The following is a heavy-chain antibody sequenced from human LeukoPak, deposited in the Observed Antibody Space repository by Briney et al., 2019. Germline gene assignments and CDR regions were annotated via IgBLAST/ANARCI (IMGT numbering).Heavy chain of an antibody. CDR1: GYSFTSYW. D-gene: IGHD3-22*01. CDR3: ARQSASSGYPR. CDR2: IYPGDSDT. J-gene: IGHJ4*02. V-gene: IGHV5-51*01. Sequence: GGSLKISCQGSGYSFTSYWIGWVRQLPGKGLEWMGIIYPGDSDTRYSPSFQGQVTISADKSISTAYLQWSSLKASDTAMYYCARQSASSGYPRWGQGTLVTVSS.